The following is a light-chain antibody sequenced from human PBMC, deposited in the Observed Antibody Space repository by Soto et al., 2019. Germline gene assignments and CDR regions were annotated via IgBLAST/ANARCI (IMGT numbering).Light chain of an antibody. Sequence: SYELTQPPSVSVSPGQTASITCSGDKLGEKFASWYQQRPGQSPVLVIFQDNKRPSGIPDRFSGSNSGDTATLTISGTQAMDEADYYCQAWDSRTYVFGTGTKLTVL. J-gene: IGLJ1*01. CDR1: KLGEKF. CDR2: QDN. V-gene: IGLV3-1*01. CDR3: QAWDSRTYV.